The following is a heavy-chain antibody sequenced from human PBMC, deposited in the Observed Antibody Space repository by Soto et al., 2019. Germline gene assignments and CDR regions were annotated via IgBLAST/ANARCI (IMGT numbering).Heavy chain of an antibody. CDR1: GYTFTSYG. Sequence: ASVKVSCKASGYTFTSYGISWVRQAPGQGLEWMGWISAYNGNTNYAQKLQGRVTMTTDTSTSTAYMELRSLRSDDTAVYYCARDLLTTQYDYVWGSYRYPFDYWGQGTLVTVSS. J-gene: IGHJ4*02. CDR3: ARDLLTTQYDYVWGSYRYPFDY. V-gene: IGHV1-18*01. CDR2: ISAYNGNT. D-gene: IGHD3-16*02.